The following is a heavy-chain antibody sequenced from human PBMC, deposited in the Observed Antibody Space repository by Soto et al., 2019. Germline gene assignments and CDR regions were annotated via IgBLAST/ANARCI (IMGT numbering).Heavy chain of an antibody. Sequence: QVQLVQSGAEVKKPGSSLKVSCKASGGTFTNYAFSWVRQAPGQGLEWMGGIIPVFGTPDYAQKFQGRVTITADESTTTASMELSSLRSDDTAVYYCARERSVGYCITTTCPKPFYYSAMDVWGQGTTVTVSS. J-gene: IGHJ6*02. D-gene: IGHD2-2*01. CDR2: IIPVFGTP. CDR3: ARERSVGYCITTTCPKPFYYSAMDV. V-gene: IGHV1-69*12. CDR1: GGTFTNYA.